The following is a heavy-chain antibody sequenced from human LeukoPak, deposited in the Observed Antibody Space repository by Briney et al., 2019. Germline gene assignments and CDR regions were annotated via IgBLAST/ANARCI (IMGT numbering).Heavy chain of an antibody. CDR1: GFMFSTYA. D-gene: IGHD2-15*01. CDR3: VKCSGRSSQCYDGDR. V-gene: IGHV3-64D*06. Sequence: PGGSLRLSCSASGFMFSTYAMQWVRQAPGRGLEYVSVISSGGRSTYYADSVKKRFTISRDNSKNMLFLQMTGLRTDDTGVYYCVKCSGRSSQCYDGDRWGQGTLVAGSS. CDR2: ISSGGRST. J-gene: IGHJ1*01.